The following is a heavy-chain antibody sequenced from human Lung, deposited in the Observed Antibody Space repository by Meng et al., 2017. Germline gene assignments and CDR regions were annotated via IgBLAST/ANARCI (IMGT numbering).Heavy chain of an antibody. CDR2: INPKSGDT. V-gene: IGHV1-2*06. Sequence: QVAAVQSGVGVKKPGASVKVSCKPSGYNFPDYYIHWVRRAPGQGLEWMGRINPKSGDTHYAQKFQARVTMTGDTSISTAYMELSGLRSDETAMYYCARDEDISAAGKLFGDYWGQGTLVTVSS. CDR3: ARDEDISAAGKLFGDY. CDR1: GYNFPDYY. J-gene: IGHJ4*02. D-gene: IGHD6-25*01.